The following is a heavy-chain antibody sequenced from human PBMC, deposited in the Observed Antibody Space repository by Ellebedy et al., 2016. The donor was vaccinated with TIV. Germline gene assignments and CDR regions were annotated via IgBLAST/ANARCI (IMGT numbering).Heavy chain of an antibody. Sequence: GGSLRLSXAASGFTFSHYAMTWVRQAPGKGLEWVSGIRGNGGNTYYTDSVKGRFTISRDNSKNTLYLQMNSLSAEDTAVYYCAKGSGYDFWSGNSWGHFDYWGQGTLVTVSS. J-gene: IGHJ4*02. CDR3: AKGSGYDFWSGNSWGHFDY. CDR1: GFTFSHYA. D-gene: IGHD3-3*01. V-gene: IGHV3-23*01. CDR2: IRGNGGNT.